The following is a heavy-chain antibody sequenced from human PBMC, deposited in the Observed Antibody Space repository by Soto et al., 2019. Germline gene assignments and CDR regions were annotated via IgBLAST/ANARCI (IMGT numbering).Heavy chain of an antibody. CDR2: IYSNDNT. CDR3: ARLKGYCVSTICHGYYVMDV. V-gene: IGHV4-39*01. J-gene: IGHJ6*02. Sequence: QLQLQESGPGLVKPSETLSLTCTVSGGSVSSNSYSWGWVRQSPVTGLEWIGTIYSNDNTHYNPYLLSRVTISVDTTKHEFSLRLSSVTAADTAVYDCARLKGYCVSTICHGYYVMDVWGQGTTVTVSS. D-gene: IGHD2-2*01. CDR1: GGSVSSNSYS.